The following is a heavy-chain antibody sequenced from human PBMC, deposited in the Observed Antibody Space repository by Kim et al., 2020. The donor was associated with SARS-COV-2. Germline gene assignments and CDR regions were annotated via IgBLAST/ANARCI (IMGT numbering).Heavy chain of an antibody. D-gene: IGHD6-19*01. CDR3: AREGAIAVAGTHLYYYYGMDV. V-gene: IGHV3-30*04. J-gene: IGHJ6*02. CDR1: GFTFSSYA. Sequence: GGSLRLSCAASGFTFSSYAMHWVRQAPGKGLEWVAVISYDGSNKYYADSVKGRFTISRDNSKNTLYLQMNSLRAEDTAVYYCAREGAIAVAGTHLYYYYGMDVWGQGTTVTVSS. CDR2: ISYDGSNK.